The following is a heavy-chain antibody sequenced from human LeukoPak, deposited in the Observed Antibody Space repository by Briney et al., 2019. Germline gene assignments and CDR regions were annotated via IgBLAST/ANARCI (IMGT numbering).Heavy chain of an antibody. D-gene: IGHD5-18*01. CDR1: GFTFSDYY. CDR3: ATSGYSVNFDY. Sequence: GGSLRLSCAASGFTFSDYYMSLIRQAPGKGLEWVSYISSSGSTIYYADSVKGRFTISRDNAKNSLYLQMNSLRAEDTAVYYCATSGYSVNFDYWGQGTLVTVSS. J-gene: IGHJ4*02. CDR2: ISSSGSTI. V-gene: IGHV3-11*04.